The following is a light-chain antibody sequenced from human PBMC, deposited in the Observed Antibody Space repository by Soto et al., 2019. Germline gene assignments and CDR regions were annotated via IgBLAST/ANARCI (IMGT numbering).Light chain of an antibody. V-gene: IGKV3-20*01. CDR1: QTVNSRY. CDR3: QRLDDSRPAFT. CDR2: GAS. J-gene: IGKJ2*01. Sequence: ESVLTQSPGTLSLSPGERATLSCRSSQTVNSRYLTWYQHKPGQAPRLLSYGASIRATGIPDRFSGSRSGEYFSLTITMLEPEDAAVYYCQRLDDSRPAFTLGQGTKLKI.